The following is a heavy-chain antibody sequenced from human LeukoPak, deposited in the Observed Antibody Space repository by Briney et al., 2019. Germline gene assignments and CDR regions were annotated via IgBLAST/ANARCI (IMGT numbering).Heavy chain of an antibody. Sequence: GGSLRLSCAASGFTFSGSAMHWGRQASGKGLEWVGRIRSKANSYATAYAASVKGRFTISRDDSKNPAYLQMNSLKTEDTAVYYCTRGLWFGDIDLDYWGQGTLVTVSS. CDR1: GFTFSGSA. CDR2: IRSKANSYAT. V-gene: IGHV3-73*01. CDR3: TRGLWFGDIDLDY. J-gene: IGHJ4*02. D-gene: IGHD3-10*01.